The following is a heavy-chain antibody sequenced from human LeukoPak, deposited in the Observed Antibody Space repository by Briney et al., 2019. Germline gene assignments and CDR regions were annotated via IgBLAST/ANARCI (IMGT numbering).Heavy chain of an antibody. D-gene: IGHD3-22*01. V-gene: IGHV1-18*01. Sequence: ASVKVSCKASGYTFTSYGISWVRQAPGQGLEWRGWISAYNGNTNYAQKLQGRVTMTTDTSTSTAYMELRSLRSDDTAVYYCARDDYYDSSGYYPFDYWGQGTLVTVPS. CDR1: GYTFTSYG. CDR3: ARDDYYDSSGYYPFDY. J-gene: IGHJ4*02. CDR2: ISAYNGNT.